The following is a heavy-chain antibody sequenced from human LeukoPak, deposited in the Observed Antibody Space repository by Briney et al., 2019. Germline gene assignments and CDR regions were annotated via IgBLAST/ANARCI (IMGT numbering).Heavy chain of an antibody. CDR2: IRQDGSEK. CDR3: VRGCGKSSCSYYLDS. CDR1: GFTFSTYW. J-gene: IGHJ4*02. V-gene: IGHV3-7*01. D-gene: IGHD2-2*01. Sequence: PGGSLRLSCAASGFTFSTYWMSWVRQAPGKGLEWVATIRQDGSEKHYVDSVEGRFTISRDNAQNSLYLQMHSLGVEDTAVYYCVRGCGKSSCSYYLDSWGQGTLVTVSS.